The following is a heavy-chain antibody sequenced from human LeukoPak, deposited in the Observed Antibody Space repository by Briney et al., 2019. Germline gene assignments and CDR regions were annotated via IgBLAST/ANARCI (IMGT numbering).Heavy chain of an antibody. V-gene: IGHV3-74*01. CDR1: GFTFSSYW. J-gene: IGHJ4*02. D-gene: IGHD6-19*01. Sequence: GGSLRLSCAASGFTFSSYWMHWVRQAPGKGLVWVSRINSDGSSTSYADSVKGRFTISRDNAKNTLYLQMNSLRAEDTAVYYCARLQAGSGFPFDYWGQGTLVTVSS. CDR3: ARLQAGSGFPFDY. CDR2: INSDGSST.